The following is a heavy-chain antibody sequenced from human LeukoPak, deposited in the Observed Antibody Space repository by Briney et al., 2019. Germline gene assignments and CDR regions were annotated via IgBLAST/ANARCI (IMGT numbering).Heavy chain of an antibody. CDR3: ARGHSYNSAFDI. CDR2: IIPIFGTA. V-gene: IGHV1-69*01. J-gene: IGHJ3*02. Sequence: SVKVSCKASGCTFSSYAISWVRQAPGQGLEWMGGIIPIFGTANYAQKFQGRVTITADESTSTAYMELSRLRAEDTAVYYCARGHSYNSAFDIWGQGTMVTVSS. CDR1: GCTFSSYA. D-gene: IGHD1-1*01.